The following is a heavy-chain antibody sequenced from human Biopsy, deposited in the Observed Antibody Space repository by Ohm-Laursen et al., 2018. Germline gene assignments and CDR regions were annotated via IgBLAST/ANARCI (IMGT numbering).Heavy chain of an antibody. D-gene: IGHD2-15*01. V-gene: IGHV1-2*02. CDR3: AKGQDLRGGAEYFQH. CDR1: GYNFTGQY. Sequence: ASVKVSCKASGYNFTGQYLHWVRQVPGQGLEWMGWINPHSGTTKFAQDFQGRVTMTRDTSITTAYMELRRLRSDDTAVYYCAKGQDLRGGAEYFQHWGQGALVTVSS. CDR2: INPHSGTT. J-gene: IGHJ1*01.